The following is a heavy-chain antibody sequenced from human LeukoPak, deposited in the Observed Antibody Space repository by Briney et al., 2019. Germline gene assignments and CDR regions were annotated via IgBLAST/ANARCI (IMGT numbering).Heavy chain of an antibody. V-gene: IGHV1-69*13. Sequence: GASVTVSCKASGGTFISYAISWVRQAPGQGLEWMGGIIPIFGTANYAQKFQGRVTITADESTSTAYMELSSLRSEDTAVYYCARDSSGYLGPGYWGQGTLVTVSS. CDR1: GGTFISYA. CDR2: IIPIFGTA. J-gene: IGHJ4*02. D-gene: IGHD3-22*01. CDR3: ARDSSGYLGPGY.